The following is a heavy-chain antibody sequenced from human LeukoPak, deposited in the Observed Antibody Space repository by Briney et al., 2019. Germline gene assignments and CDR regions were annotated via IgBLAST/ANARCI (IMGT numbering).Heavy chain of an antibody. CDR2: ISSSGLNI. V-gene: IGHV3-48*03. CDR3: AGQSRLGYCSGGSCYSQPFDP. Sequence: GGSLRLSCAVSGFTFSSYEMNWVRQAPGKGLEWVSYISSSGLNIYYADSVKGRFTISRDNAKNSLYLQMNSLRAEDTAVYYCAGQSRLGYCSGGSCYSQPFDPWGQGTLVTVSS. D-gene: IGHD2-15*01. J-gene: IGHJ5*02. CDR1: GFTFSSYE.